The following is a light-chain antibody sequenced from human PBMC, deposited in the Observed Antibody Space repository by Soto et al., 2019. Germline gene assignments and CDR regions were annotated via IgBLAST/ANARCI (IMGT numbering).Light chain of an antibody. Sequence: QSVLTQPPSVSAAPGQTVTISCSGSSSNIGKYQVSWYQQVPGTAPKLLIHDTSERPSGIPDRFSGSKSGTSAALGITGLQTGDEADDYCGTWDSSRSAEVFGGGTKLTVL. J-gene: IGLJ3*02. V-gene: IGLV1-51*01. CDR3: GTWDSSRSAEV. CDR1: SSNIGKYQ. CDR2: DTS.